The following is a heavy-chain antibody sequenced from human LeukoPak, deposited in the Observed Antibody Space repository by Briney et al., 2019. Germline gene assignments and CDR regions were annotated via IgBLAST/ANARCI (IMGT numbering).Heavy chain of an antibody. D-gene: IGHD2-2*01. CDR2: ISSSSSTI. Sequence: PGGSLRLSCAASGFTFSSYSMNWVRQAPGKGLEWVSYISSSSSTIYYADSVKGRFTISRVNAKNSLYLQMNSLRDEDTAAYYCARDRVVVPAPYYFDYWGQGTLVTVSS. V-gene: IGHV3-48*02. J-gene: IGHJ4*02. CDR3: ARDRVVVPAPYYFDY. CDR1: GFTFSSYS.